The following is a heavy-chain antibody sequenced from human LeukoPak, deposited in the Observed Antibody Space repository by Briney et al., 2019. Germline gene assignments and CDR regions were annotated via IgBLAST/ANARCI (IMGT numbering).Heavy chain of an antibody. Sequence: GGSLRLSCAASGFTFSSYSMNWVRQAPGKGLECVSSISSSSSYIYYADSVKGRFTISRDNAKNSLYLQMNSLRAEDTAVYYCARDDIVVVPAAASAEYFQHWGQGTLVTVSS. CDR1: GFTFSSYS. D-gene: IGHD2-2*01. J-gene: IGHJ1*01. CDR3: ARDDIVVVPAAASAEYFQH. V-gene: IGHV3-21*01. CDR2: ISSSSSYI.